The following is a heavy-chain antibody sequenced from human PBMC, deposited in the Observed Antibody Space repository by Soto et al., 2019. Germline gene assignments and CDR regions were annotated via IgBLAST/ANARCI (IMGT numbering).Heavy chain of an antibody. CDR1: GFIFSNYD. J-gene: IGHJ1*01. CDR3: ARAHISSEISMPQTFHH. V-gene: IGHV3-33*01. D-gene: IGHD2-2*01. Sequence: PGGSLRLSCEVSGFIFSNYDMYWVRQGPGKGLEWVALMRSDGSNKYYVDSVKGRFTISRDNSKNMLFLQMDSLRAEDTAVYYCARAHISSEISMPQTFHHWGPGTLVTVSS. CDR2: MRSDGSNK.